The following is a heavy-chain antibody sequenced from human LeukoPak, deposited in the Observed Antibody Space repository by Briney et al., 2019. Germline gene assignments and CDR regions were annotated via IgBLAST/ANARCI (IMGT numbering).Heavy chain of an antibody. Sequence: RWASVKVSCKASGYTFTSYGISWVRQAPGQGLEWMGWISAYNGNTNYAQKFQGRVTMTRDTSTSTVYMELSSLRSEDTAVYYCARGPRITVVRGGQWYCYMDVWGKGTTVTISS. CDR2: ISAYNGNT. D-gene: IGHD3-10*01. CDR1: GYTFTSYG. CDR3: ARGPRITVVRGGQWYCYMDV. V-gene: IGHV1-18*01. J-gene: IGHJ6*03.